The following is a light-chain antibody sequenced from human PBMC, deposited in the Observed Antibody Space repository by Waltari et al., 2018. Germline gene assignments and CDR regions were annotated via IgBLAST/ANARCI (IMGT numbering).Light chain of an antibody. J-gene: IGLJ3*02. V-gene: IGLV1-47*01. CDR3: AVWDDVLSSWV. CDR2: KND. CDR1: SSNIGRNY. Sequence: QSALTQPPSASGTPGQGVTIYCSGSSSNIGRNYVYWYQQGSGVAPKLLMFKNDQRPSGVPDRFSGSRSGASASLAISGLRSEDEGDYSCAVWDDVLSSWVFGGGTKLTVL.